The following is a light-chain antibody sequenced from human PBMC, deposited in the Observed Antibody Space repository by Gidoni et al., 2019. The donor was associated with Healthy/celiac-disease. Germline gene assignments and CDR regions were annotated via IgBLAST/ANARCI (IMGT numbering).Light chain of an antibody. CDR2: DVS. V-gene: IGLV2-11*01. J-gene: IGLJ3*02. CDR1: SSDVGGYTY. Sequence: QSALTQPSPLSGSPGQSVTISCTGTSSDVGGYTYVSWYQQHPGKAPKLMMYDVSNRPSGVPDRFSGSKAGNTASLTISGLQAEDEADYYCCSYAGSYTWVFGGGTKLTVL. CDR3: CSYAGSYTWV.